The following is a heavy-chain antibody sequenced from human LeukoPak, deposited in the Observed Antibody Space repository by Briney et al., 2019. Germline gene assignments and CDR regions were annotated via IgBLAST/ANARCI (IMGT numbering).Heavy chain of an antibody. Sequence: PGGSLRLSCAASGFTFSSYEMNWVRQAPGKGLEWVSYISSSGSTIYYADSVKGRFTISRDNAKNSLYLQMNSLRAEDTAVYYCARDQGRGSYPRAYFDLWGRGTLVTVSS. D-gene: IGHD1-26*01. CDR2: ISSSGSTI. V-gene: IGHV3-48*03. CDR3: ARDQGRGSYPRAYFDL. CDR1: GFTFSSYE. J-gene: IGHJ2*01.